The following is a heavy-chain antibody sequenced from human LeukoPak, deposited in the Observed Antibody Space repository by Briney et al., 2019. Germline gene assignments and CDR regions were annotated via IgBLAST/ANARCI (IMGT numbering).Heavy chain of an antibody. Sequence: GGSLRLSCAASGFNFIGYTMSWVRQAPGKGLEWVSSITSKSSYIYYAASVRGRFTISRDNAKNSLYLQMNSLRAEDTAVYYCARLGSTSSYYYYYGMDVWGQGTTVTVSS. V-gene: IGHV3-21*04. CDR2: ITSKSSYI. J-gene: IGHJ6*02. CDR3: ARLGSTSSYYYYYGMDV. CDR1: GFNFIGYT. D-gene: IGHD2-2*01.